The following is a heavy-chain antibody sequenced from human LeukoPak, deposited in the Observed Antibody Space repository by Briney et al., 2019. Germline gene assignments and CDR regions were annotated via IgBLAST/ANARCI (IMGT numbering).Heavy chain of an antibody. Sequence: SVKVSCKASGGTFSSYAISWVRQAPGQGLEWMGGIIPIFGTANYAQKFQGRVTITADKSTSTAYMELSSLRSEDTAVYYCARDILVVPAAMSVNWFDPWGQGTLVTVSS. CDR2: IIPIFGTA. J-gene: IGHJ5*02. CDR3: ARDILVVPAAMSVNWFDP. V-gene: IGHV1-69*06. CDR1: GGTFSSYA. D-gene: IGHD2-2*01.